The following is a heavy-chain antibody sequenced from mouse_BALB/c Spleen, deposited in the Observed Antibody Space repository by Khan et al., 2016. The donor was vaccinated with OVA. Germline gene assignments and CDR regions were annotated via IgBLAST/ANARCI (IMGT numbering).Heavy chain of an antibody. CDR1: GYSITSGYF. CDR2: IRYDGNS. CDR3: ARGGSSGPAWFAY. Sequence: EVQLQESGPGLVKPSQSLSLTCSVTGYSITSGYFWNWIRQFPGNKLEWMGYIRYDGNSNYNTSLKNRISITRDTSKNQFFLKLNSVTPEDTATYYCARGGSSGPAWFAYWGQGTLVTVSA. J-gene: IGHJ3*01. V-gene: IGHV3-6*02. D-gene: IGHD3-1*01.